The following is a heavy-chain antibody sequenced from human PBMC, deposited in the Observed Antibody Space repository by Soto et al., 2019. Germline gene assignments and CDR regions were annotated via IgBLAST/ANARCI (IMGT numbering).Heavy chain of an antibody. V-gene: IGHV4-30-2*03. J-gene: IGHJ6*02. CDR2: IYYSGST. CDR3: ARLHGYCISSSCHGHYAMDV. D-gene: IGHD2-2*01. CDR1: GGSISSGGYS. Sequence: SETLSLTCAVSGGSISSGGYSWSWIRQPPGKGLEWIGNIYYSGSTYYNPSLNSRVTVSVDTSKNQFSLKVTSVTAADTAVYYCARLHGYCISSSCHGHYAMDVWGQGTTVTVSS.